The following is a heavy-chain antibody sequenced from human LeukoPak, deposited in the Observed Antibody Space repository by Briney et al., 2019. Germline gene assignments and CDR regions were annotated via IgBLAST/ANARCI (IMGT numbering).Heavy chain of an antibody. CDR2: ISGSGGST. D-gene: IGHD2-15*01. Sequence: GGSLRLSCAASGFTFSSYAMSWVRQAPGKGLEWVPAISGSGGSTYYADSVKGRFTISRDNSKNTLYLQMNSLRAEDTAVYYCAKDGRKLLGYCSGGSCSREFDYWGQGTLVTVSS. J-gene: IGHJ4*02. CDR3: AKDGRKLLGYCSGGSCSREFDY. V-gene: IGHV3-23*01. CDR1: GFTFSSYA.